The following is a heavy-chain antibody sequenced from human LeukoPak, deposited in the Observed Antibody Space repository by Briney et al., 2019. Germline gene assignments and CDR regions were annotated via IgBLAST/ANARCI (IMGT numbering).Heavy chain of an antibody. CDR1: GYSFTSYW. V-gene: IGHV5-51*01. J-gene: IGHJ5*02. Sequence: GESLKISCKGSGYSFTSYWIGWVRQMPGKGLEWMGIIYPGDSDTRYSPSFQGQVTISADKSISTAYLQWSSLKASDTAMYYCARQMDTAMAYNWFDPWGQGTPVTVSS. CDR2: IYPGDSDT. D-gene: IGHD5-18*01. CDR3: ARQMDTAMAYNWFDP.